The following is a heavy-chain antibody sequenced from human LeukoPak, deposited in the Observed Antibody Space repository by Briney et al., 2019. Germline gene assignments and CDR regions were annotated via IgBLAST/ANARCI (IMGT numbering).Heavy chain of an antibody. J-gene: IGHJ4*02. CDR1: GFTFSGHA. Sequence: GGSLRLSCAASGFTFSGHAMVWVRQGPGKGLEWVANIKTDGSVKYYVDSVKGRFAISRDNEKNLVYLQMNSLRSEDTAVYYCARIGYSSSSTDYWGQGTLVIVSS. CDR2: IKTDGSVK. V-gene: IGHV3-7*01. CDR3: ARIGYSSSSTDY. D-gene: IGHD6-6*01.